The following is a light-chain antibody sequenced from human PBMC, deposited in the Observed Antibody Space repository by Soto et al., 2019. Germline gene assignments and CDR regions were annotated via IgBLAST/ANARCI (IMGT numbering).Light chain of an antibody. CDR3: QQYDNWPLT. J-gene: IGKJ4*01. V-gene: IGKV3-15*01. Sequence: EVVMTQSPATLSVSPGERATLSCRTSQSVRDNLAWYQQKPGQAPRLLVYGASTRATGIPARFSGSGSGTEFTLTISNLQSEDFAVYYCQQYDNWPLTFGGGTKVEIK. CDR2: GAS. CDR1: QSVRDN.